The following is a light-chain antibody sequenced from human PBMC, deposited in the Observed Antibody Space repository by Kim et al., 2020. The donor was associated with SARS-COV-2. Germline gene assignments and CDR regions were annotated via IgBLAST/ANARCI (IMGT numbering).Light chain of an antibody. CDR3: SSYTSSSTWV. Sequence: GRPNTLSCTGTSSVVGGYSYVSWYQQHPGKAPILMIYGVSNRPSGVSNRFSGSKSGNTASLTVSGLQAEDEADYYCSSYTSSSTWVFGGGTQLTVL. V-gene: IGLV2-14*03. J-gene: IGLJ3*02. CDR1: SSVVGGYSY. CDR2: GVS.